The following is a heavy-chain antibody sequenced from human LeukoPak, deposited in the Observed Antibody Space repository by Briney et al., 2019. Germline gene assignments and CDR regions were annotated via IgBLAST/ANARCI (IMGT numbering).Heavy chain of an antibody. V-gene: IGHV3-23*01. CDR2: IRGSDGST. J-gene: IGHJ4*02. Sequence: GGSLRLSCAASGFPFSTYAMSWVRQAPGKGLEWVSSIRGSDGSTYYADSVKGRFTISRDNSRDTLYVQMHSLRAEDAAVYYCAKSHSEAQRGYFDYWGQGTLVTVSS. CDR3: AKSHSEAQRGYFDY. CDR1: GFPFSTYA. D-gene: IGHD5-24*01.